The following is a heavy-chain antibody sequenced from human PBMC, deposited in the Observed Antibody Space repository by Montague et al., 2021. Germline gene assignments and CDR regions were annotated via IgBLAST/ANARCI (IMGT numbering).Heavy chain of an antibody. D-gene: IGHD2-21*01. V-gene: IGHV3-7*01. CDR2: IKQDGSEK. CDR3: ARDQGQGYCGGDCYVGLDY. J-gene: IGHJ4*02. Sequence: SLSLSLSASGFTFSNYWMSWVRQAPGKGLEWVAHIKQDGSEKHYVDSVKGRFTISRDNAKNSLYLQMNSLRAEDTAVYFCARDQGQGYCGGDCYVGLDYWGQGTLVTVSS. CDR1: GFTFSNYW.